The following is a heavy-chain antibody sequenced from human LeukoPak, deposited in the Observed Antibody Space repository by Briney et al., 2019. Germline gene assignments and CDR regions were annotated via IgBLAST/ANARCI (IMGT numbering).Heavy chain of an antibody. CDR3: ARGPGGYSYGYYFDY. D-gene: IGHD5-18*01. J-gene: IGHJ4*02. CDR1: GGSISSYY. V-gene: IGHV4-59*01. Sequence: PSVTLSLTCTVSGGSISSYYWSWIRQPPGKGLEWIGYIYYSGSTNFNPSLKSRVTISVDTSKNHFSLKLSSVTAADTAVYYCARGPGGYSYGYYFDYWGQGTLVTVSS. CDR2: IYYSGST.